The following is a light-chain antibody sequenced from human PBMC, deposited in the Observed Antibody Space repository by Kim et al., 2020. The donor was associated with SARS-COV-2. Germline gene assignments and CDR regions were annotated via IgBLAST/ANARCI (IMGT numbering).Light chain of an antibody. CDR2: GAS. Sequence: SAGERATLSCRASQSVSNSYLAWYQQKPGQAPRLLIYGASSRATGIPDRFSGSGSGTDFTLTISRLEPEDFAVYYCQQYGSSPRTFGQGTKVDIK. CDR3: QQYGSSPRT. V-gene: IGKV3-20*01. CDR1: QSVSNSY. J-gene: IGKJ1*01.